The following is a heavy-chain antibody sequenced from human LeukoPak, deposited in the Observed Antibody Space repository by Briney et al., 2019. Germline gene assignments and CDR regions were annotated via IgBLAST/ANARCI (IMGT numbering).Heavy chain of an antibody. CDR2: IYYSGST. J-gene: IGHJ3*02. CDR3: ARLSRNERELRSGAFDI. D-gene: IGHD1-26*01. Sequence: SETLSLTCTVSGGSISSYYWSWIRQPPGKGLEWIGYIYYSGSTNYNPSLKSRVTISVDTSKNQFSLKLSSVTAADTAVYYCARLSRNERELRSGAFDIWGQGTMVTVSS. CDR1: GGSISSYY. V-gene: IGHV4-59*08.